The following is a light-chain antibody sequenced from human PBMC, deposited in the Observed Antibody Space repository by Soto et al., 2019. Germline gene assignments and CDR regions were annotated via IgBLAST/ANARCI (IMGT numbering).Light chain of an antibody. J-gene: IGLJ2*01. CDR3: GTWDSSLSVGV. CDR2: DTN. Sequence: QSVLTQPPSVSAAPGQKVTISCSGSSSNIGNNYVSWYQQLPGTAPKLLIYDTNKRPSVIPDRFSGSKSGTSATLGITGLQTGDEADYYCGTWDSSLSVGVFGGGTKLTVL. V-gene: IGLV1-51*01. CDR1: SSNIGNNY.